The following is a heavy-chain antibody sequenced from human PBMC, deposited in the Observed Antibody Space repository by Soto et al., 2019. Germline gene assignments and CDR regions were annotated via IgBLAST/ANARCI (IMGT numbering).Heavy chain of an antibody. CDR3: ARARFDYGGNYEVDY. CDR1: GGSISSYY. D-gene: IGHD4-17*01. V-gene: IGHV4-59*01. J-gene: IGHJ4*02. CDR2: IYYSGST. Sequence: SETLSLTCTVSGGSISSYYWSWIRQPPGKGLEWIGYIYYSGSTNYNPSLKSRVTISVDTSKNQFSLKLSSVTAADTAVYYCARARFDYGGNYEVDYWGQGTLVTV.